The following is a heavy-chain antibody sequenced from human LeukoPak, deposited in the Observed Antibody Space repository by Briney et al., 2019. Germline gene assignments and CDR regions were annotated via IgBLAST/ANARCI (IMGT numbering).Heavy chain of an antibody. CDR3: AKALYYYDSSAVASMYFDY. V-gene: IGHV3-21*04. CDR1: GFTFSSYS. CDR2: ISSSSSYI. D-gene: IGHD3-22*01. Sequence: PGGSLRLSCAASGFTFSSYSMNWVRQAPGKGLEWVSSISSSSSYIYYADSVKGRFTISRDNAKNSLYLQMNSLRAEDTALYYCAKALYYYDSSAVASMYFDYWGQGTLVTVSS. J-gene: IGHJ4*02.